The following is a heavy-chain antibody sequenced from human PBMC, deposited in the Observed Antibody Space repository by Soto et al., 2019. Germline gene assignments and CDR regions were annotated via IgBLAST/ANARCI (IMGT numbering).Heavy chain of an antibody. CDR3: ARERGEYSSSLNAFDI. Sequence: SETLSLTCTVSGGSISSGGYYWSWIRQHPGKGLEWIGYIYYSGSTYYNPSLKSRVTISVDTSKNQFSLKLSSVTAADTAVYYCARERGEYSSSLNAFDIWGQGTMVTVSS. CDR2: IYYSGST. D-gene: IGHD6-6*01. CDR1: GGSISSGGYY. V-gene: IGHV4-31*03. J-gene: IGHJ3*02.